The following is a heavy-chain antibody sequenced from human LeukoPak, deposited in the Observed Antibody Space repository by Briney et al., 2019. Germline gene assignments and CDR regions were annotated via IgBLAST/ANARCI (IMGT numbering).Heavy chain of an antibody. CDR2: ISSGGDTI. V-gene: IGHV3-11*01. CDR1: GFSFSDYY. J-gene: IGHJ4*02. CDR3: ARAGYYDVFTGYFD. Sequence: GGSLRLSCAASGFSFSDYYMTWIRQSPGKGLEWVSFISSGGDTIYYADSVKGRFIISRDNTKNSLYQQMNSLRAEDTAMYYCARAGYYDVFTGYFDWGQGTLVTVSS. D-gene: IGHD3-9*01.